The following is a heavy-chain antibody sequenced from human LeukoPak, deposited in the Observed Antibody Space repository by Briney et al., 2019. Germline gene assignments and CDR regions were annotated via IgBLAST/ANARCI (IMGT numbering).Heavy chain of an antibody. CDR3: ARSTSGTFDY. CDR2: ITSDRRTI. CDR1: GFTFSIYS. D-gene: IGHD6-13*01. J-gene: IGHJ4*02. V-gene: IGHV3-48*01. Sequence: GGSLRLSCAASGFTFSIYSMNWVRQAPGQGLEWVSYITSDRRTISYADPVKGRFTISRDNDKRLLYLQMDSLRAGDTAIYCCARSTSGTFDYWGQGMLVTVSS.